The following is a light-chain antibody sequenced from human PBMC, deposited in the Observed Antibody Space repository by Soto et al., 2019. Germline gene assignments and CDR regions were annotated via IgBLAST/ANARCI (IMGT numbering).Light chain of an antibody. CDR3: QHYDNLPPFT. CDR1: QDIRKY. Sequence: DIQMTQSPSSLSASVGDRVAITCQASQDIRKYLNWYQQKPGRAPKLLIYGASNLETGVPSRFSGSGYGTDFTFTISSLQPEDIATYYCQHYDNLPPFTFGPGTKVAIK. CDR2: GAS. V-gene: IGKV1-33*01. J-gene: IGKJ3*01.